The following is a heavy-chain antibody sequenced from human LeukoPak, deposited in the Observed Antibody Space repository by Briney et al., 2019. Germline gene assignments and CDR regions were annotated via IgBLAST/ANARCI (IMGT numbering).Heavy chain of an antibody. CDR1: GYSISSGYY. CDR3: ARDRGSTYRRLNWFDP. CDR2: IYHSGST. Sequence: PSETLSLTCTVSGYSISSGYYWGWIRQPPGKGLEWIGSIYHSGSTYYNPSLKSRVTISVDTSKNQFSLKLSSVTAADTAVYYCARDRGSTYRRLNWFDPWGQGTLVTVSS. J-gene: IGHJ5*02. D-gene: IGHD2/OR15-2a*01. V-gene: IGHV4-38-2*02.